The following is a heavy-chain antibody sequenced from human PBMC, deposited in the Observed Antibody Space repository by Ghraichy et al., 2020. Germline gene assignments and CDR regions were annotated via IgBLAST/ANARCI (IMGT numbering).Heavy chain of an antibody. CDR2: ISWNSGSI. CDR3: AKDHGYSSSYYYYYYMDV. D-gene: IGHD6-13*01. Sequence: GGSLRLSCAASGFTFDDYAMHWVRQAPGKGLEWVSGISWNSGSIGYADSVKGRFTISRDNAKNSLYLQMNSLRAEDTALYYCAKDHGYSSSYYYYYYMDVWGKGTTVTVSS. CDR1: GFTFDDYA. V-gene: IGHV3-9*01. J-gene: IGHJ6*03.